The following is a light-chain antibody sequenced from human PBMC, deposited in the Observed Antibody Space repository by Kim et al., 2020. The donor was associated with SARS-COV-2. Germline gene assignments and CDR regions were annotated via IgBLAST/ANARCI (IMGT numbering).Light chain of an antibody. Sequence: SSELTQDPAVSVALGQTVRITCQGDSLRSYYATWYQQKPGQAPIVVIYGKNNRPSGIPDRFSGSSSGNTVSLTITGTQAGDEADYYCNSRDSNDNVVFGG. J-gene: IGLJ2*01. CDR1: SLRSYY. CDR2: GKN. CDR3: NSRDSNDNVV. V-gene: IGLV3-19*01.